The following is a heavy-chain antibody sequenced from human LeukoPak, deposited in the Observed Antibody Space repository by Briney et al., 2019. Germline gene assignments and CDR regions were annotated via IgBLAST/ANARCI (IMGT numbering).Heavy chain of an antibody. CDR2: TYYRSKWYN. Sequence: SQTLSLTCAISGDSVSSNSAAWNWIRQSPSRGLEWLGRTYYRSKWYNDYAVSVKSRITINPDTSKNQFSLQLNSVTPEDTAVYYCAREGRVANSYGPEPGGWYSWYYYYYYMDVWGKGTTVTVSS. CDR1: GDSVSSNSAA. D-gene: IGHD6-19*01. J-gene: IGHJ6*03. V-gene: IGHV6-1*01. CDR3: AREGRVANSYGPEPGGWYSWYYYYYYMDV.